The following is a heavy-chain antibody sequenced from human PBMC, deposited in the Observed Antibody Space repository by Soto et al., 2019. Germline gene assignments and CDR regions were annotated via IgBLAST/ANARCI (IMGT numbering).Heavy chain of an antibody. CDR3: ARDIEITMVRGVIMGAYYYYYGMDV. J-gene: IGHJ6*02. CDR2: INAGNGNT. D-gene: IGHD3-10*01. V-gene: IGHV1-3*01. CDR1: GYTFTSYA. Sequence: ASVKVSCKASGYTFTSYAMHWVRQAPGQRLEWMGWINAGNGNTKYSQKFQGRVTITRDTSASTAYMELSSLRSEDTAVYYCARDIEITMVRGVIMGAYYYYYGMDVWGQGTTVTSP.